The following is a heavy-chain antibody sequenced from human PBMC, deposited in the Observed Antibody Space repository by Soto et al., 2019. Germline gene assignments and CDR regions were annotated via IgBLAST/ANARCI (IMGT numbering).Heavy chain of an antibody. CDR2: IYHSGST. D-gene: IGHD3-9*01. CDR3: ASRVTIFPYYYGMDV. J-gene: IGHJ6*02. V-gene: IGHV4-4*02. CDR1: GGSISSSNW. Sequence: PSETLSLTCAVSGGSISSSNWWSWVRQPPGKGLEWIGEIYHSGSTNYNPSLKSRVTISVDKSKNQFSLKLSSVTAADTAVYYCASRVTIFPYYYGMDVWGQGTTVTVSS.